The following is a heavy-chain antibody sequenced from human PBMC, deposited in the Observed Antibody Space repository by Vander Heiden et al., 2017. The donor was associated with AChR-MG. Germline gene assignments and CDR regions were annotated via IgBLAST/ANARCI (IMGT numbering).Heavy chain of an antibody. CDR1: EFTSSTYG. J-gene: IGHJ3*02. Sequence: QVQLVESGGGVVQPGGSLRLSCPASEFTSSTYGMHGVRQAPGKGLEWVAFRRYYGSNKDYADSVKGRFTISRDNSKNTLYLQMNSLRAEDTAVYYCAKGVPTVTTGAGYAFDIWGQETMVTVSS. CDR2: RRYYGSNK. CDR3: AKGVPTVTTGAGYAFDI. D-gene: IGHD4-17*01. V-gene: IGHV3-30*02.